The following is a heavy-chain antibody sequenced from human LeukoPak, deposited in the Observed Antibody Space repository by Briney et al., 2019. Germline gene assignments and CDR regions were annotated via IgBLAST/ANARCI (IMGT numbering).Heavy chain of an antibody. CDR2: ISSSGSTI. CDR3: ARDGKAAAGMVSEPGWFDP. V-gene: IGHV3-48*03. J-gene: IGHJ5*02. D-gene: IGHD6-13*01. CDR1: GYTFTNYA. Sequence: SCKASGYTFTNYAMNWVRQAPGKGLEWVSYISSSGSTIYYADPVKGRFTISRDNAKNSLYLQMNSLRAEDTAVYYCARDGKAAAGMVSEPGWFDPWGQGTLVTVSS.